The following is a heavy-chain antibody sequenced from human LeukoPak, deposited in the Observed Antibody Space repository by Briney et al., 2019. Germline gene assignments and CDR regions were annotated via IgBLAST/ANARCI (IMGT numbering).Heavy chain of an antibody. CDR2: INHSGST. V-gene: IGHV4-34*01. Sequence: PSETLSLTCAVYGGSFSGYYWSWVRQPPGKGLEWIGEINHSGSTNYNPSLKSRVTISVDTSKNQFSLKLSSVTAADTAVYYCARRVVIIRWFDPWGQGTLVTVSS. D-gene: IGHD3-3*01. CDR3: ARRVVIIRWFDP. J-gene: IGHJ5*02. CDR1: GGSFSGYY.